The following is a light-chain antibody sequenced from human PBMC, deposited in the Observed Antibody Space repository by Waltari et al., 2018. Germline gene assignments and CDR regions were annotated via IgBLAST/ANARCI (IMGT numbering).Light chain of an antibody. V-gene: IGLV3-19*01. CDR1: SLRRYS. CDR3: GTWDNSLSGWV. J-gene: IGLJ3*02. CDR2: GQN. Sequence: SSDLTQDPAVSVALGQTVRITCQGDSLRRYSASWYQQRPGQAPILVLYGQNNRPSGIPDRFHGSKSGTSATLGITGLQTGDEADYYCGTWDNSLSGWVFGTGTKLTVL.